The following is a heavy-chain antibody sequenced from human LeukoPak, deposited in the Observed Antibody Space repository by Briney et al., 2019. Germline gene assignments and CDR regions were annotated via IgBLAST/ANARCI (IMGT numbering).Heavy chain of an antibody. CDR3: AREPKTYYYDSSGYYALDH. J-gene: IGHJ4*02. D-gene: IGHD3-22*01. Sequence: GGSLRLSCAASGFTFSSYNMNWVRQAPGKGLEWVSSISSSSSYIYYADSVKGRFTISRDNAKNSLYLQMNSLRAEDTAVYYYAREPKTYYYDSSGYYALDHWGQGTLVTVSS. V-gene: IGHV3-21*01. CDR2: ISSSSSYI. CDR1: GFTFSSYN.